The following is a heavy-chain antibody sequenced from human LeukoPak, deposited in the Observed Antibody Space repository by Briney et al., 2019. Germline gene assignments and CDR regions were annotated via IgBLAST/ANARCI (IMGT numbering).Heavy chain of an antibody. J-gene: IGHJ5*02. CDR1: GFTFSSYW. V-gene: IGHV3-74*01. CDR2: INSDGSST. Sequence: GGSLRLSCAASGFTFSSYWMHWVRQAPGKGLVWVSRINSDGSSTSYADSVKGRFTISRDNSKNTLYLQMNSLRAEDTAVYYCAKDLMRDRWFGESWGQGTLVTVSS. CDR3: AKDLMRDRWFGES. D-gene: IGHD3-10*01.